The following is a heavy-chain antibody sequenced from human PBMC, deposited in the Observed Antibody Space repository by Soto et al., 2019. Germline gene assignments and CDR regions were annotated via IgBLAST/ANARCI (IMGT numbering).Heavy chain of an antibody. J-gene: IGHJ4*02. D-gene: IGHD5-12*01. CDR1: GGTFSSCT. CDR2: IIPILGIA. CDR3: AHIVATSTFDY. Sequence: QVQLVQSGAEVKKPGSSVKVSCKASGGTFSSCTISWVRQAPGQGLEWMGRIIPILGIANYAQKFQGRVTITADKSTSTAYMELSSLRSEDTAVYYCAHIVATSTFDYWGQGTLVTVSS. V-gene: IGHV1-69*02.